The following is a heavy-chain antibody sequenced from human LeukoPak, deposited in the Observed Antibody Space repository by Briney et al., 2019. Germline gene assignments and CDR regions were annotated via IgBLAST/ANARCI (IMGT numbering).Heavy chain of an antibody. Sequence: GGSLRLSCAASGFTFSNYAMSWVRQAPGKGLEWVSAISGSGGSTYYADPVKGLFTISRDNSKNTLYLQMDSLRAEDTAVYYCAKRRSDWSGDAFDIWGQGTMVTVSS. D-gene: IGHD3-3*01. J-gene: IGHJ3*02. CDR3: AKRRSDWSGDAFDI. CDR1: GFTFSNYA. V-gene: IGHV3-23*01. CDR2: ISGSGGST.